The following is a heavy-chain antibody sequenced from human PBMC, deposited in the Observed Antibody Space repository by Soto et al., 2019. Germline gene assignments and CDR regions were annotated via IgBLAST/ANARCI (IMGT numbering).Heavy chain of an antibody. CDR3: ARGYCSGGSCYSRFFDH. CDR1: GGSISSYY. D-gene: IGHD2-15*01. Sequence: SETLSLTCTVSGGSISSYYWSWIRQPPGKGLEWIGYIYYSGSTNYNPSLKSRVTISVDTSKNQFSLKLSSVTAADTAVYYCARGYCSGGSCYSRFFDHWGQGTLVTVSS. J-gene: IGHJ4*02. V-gene: IGHV4-59*01. CDR2: IYYSGST.